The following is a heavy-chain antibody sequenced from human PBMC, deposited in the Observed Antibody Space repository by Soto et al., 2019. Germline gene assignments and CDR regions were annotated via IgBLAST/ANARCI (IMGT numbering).Heavy chain of an antibody. CDR2: IDPSDSYT. CDR1: GYSFTSYW. D-gene: IGHD6-19*01. V-gene: IGHV5-10-1*01. Sequence: GASLKISWKGSGYSFTSYWISWGRQMPGKGLEWMGRIDPSDSYTNYSPSFQGHVTISADKSISTAYLQWSSLKASDTAMYYCARDTVAPHSWLERDDWGQGTPVTVSS. J-gene: IGHJ4*02. CDR3: ARDTVAPHSWLERDD.